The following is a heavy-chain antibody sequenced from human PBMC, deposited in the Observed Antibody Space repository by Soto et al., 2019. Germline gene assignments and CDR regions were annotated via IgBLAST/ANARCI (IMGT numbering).Heavy chain of an antibody. Sequence: SETLSLTCAVSGGSISSSNWWSWVRQPPGKGLEWIGEIYHSGSTNYNPSLKSRVTISVDKSKNQLSLKLSSVTAADTAVYYCARDGIVVVPAAHDGGEYYYGMDVWGQGTTVTVSS. CDR1: GGSISSSNW. D-gene: IGHD2-2*01. CDR2: IYHSGST. CDR3: ARDGIVVVPAAHDGGEYYYGMDV. V-gene: IGHV4-4*02. J-gene: IGHJ6*02.